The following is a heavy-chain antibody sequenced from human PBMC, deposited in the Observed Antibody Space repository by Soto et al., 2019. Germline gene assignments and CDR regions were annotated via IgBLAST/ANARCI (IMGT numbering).Heavy chain of an antibody. Sequence: PVESLKISCKGSGYIFTSYWISWVLQMPGKGLEWMGRIDPSDSYTNYSPSFQGHVTISADKSISTACLQWSSLKASDTAMYYCATISPTHGMDVWGQGTTVTVSS. CDR1: GYIFTSYW. D-gene: IGHD3-3*01. CDR2: IDPSDSYT. CDR3: ATISPTHGMDV. J-gene: IGHJ6*02. V-gene: IGHV5-10-1*01.